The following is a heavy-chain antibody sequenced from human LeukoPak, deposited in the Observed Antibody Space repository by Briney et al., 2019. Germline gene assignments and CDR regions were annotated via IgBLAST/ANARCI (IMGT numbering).Heavy chain of an antibody. J-gene: IGHJ6*03. Sequence: EGSLKLSCTASGYTFTGYYMNWVRQAPGQGLEWMSCINPNSGGTNYAQKLQGRVTMTRDKSISTAYMELSRLRSDDTAVYWCARSIASRPGGYYYYYMDVWGKGTTVTVSS. CDR2: INPNSGGT. D-gene: IGHD6-6*01. CDR1: GYTFTGYY. V-gene: IGHV1-2*02. CDR3: ARSIASRPGGYYYYYMDV.